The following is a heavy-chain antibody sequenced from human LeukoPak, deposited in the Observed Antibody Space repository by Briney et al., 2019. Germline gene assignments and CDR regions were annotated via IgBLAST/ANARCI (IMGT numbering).Heavy chain of an antibody. CDR1: EFTFSSYA. D-gene: IGHD5-18*01. J-gene: IGHJ4*02. V-gene: IGHV3-23*01. Sequence: GGSLRLSCAASEFTFSSYAMSWVRQAPGKGLEWVSIIYSDGSGGKIYYADSVKGRFTVSRDKSKNTLDLQMNSLRAEDTAVYYCARGYYYFDYWGQGTLVTVSS. CDR3: ARGYYYFDY. CDR2: IYSDGSGGKI.